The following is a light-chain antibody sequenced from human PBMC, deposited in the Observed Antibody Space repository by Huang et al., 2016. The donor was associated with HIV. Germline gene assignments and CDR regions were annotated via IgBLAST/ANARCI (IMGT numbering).Light chain of an antibody. CDR1: QDISSW. CDR3: QQANMYPRS. CDR2: STS. J-gene: IGKJ5*01. V-gene: IGKV1-12*01. Sequence: IQLTQSPSSVSASEGDTVRITCRASQDISSWLAWYQQKPREAPTRLIHSTSILQSGVPSGFNGSGSGTDFFLTINSLRPDDFATYYCQQANMYPRSFGQGTRLDIK.